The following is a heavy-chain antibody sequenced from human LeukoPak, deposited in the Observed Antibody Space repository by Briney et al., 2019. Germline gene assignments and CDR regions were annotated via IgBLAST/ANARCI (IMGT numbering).Heavy chain of an antibody. Sequence: PSETLSLTCTVSGGSISSYYWSWIRQPPGKGLEWIGYIYDSGSTNYNPSLKSRVTISVDTSKNQFSLKLSSVTAADTAVYYCAREAYRGADCYSGFDYWGEGTLVTVSS. CDR1: GGSISSYY. D-gene: IGHD2-21*02. CDR2: IYDSGST. CDR3: AREAYRGADCYSGFDY. J-gene: IGHJ4*02. V-gene: IGHV4-59*01.